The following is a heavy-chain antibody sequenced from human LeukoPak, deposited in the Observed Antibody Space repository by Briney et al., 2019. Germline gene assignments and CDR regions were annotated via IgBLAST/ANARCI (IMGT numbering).Heavy chain of an antibody. Sequence: PGRFLTLSCAASEFTFTTYGMHWVRQAPGKGLEWVAFIYYDGSNIYYADYVKGRFTISRDISKNTLYLQMDSLRAEDTAIYYCARDWKTNSFDYWGQGTLVTVSS. J-gene: IGHJ4*02. CDR1: EFTFTTYG. CDR2: IYYDGSNI. D-gene: IGHD1-1*01. V-gene: IGHV3-33*01. CDR3: ARDWKTNSFDY.